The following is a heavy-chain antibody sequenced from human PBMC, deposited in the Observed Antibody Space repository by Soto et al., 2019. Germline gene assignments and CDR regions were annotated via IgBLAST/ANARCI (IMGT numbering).Heavy chain of an antibody. CDR1: GNTFTSSY. V-gene: IGHV1-46*03. J-gene: IGHJ3*02. CDR3: ARGPRSDAFDI. CDR2: INPSGGST. Sequence: ASVKVYWKASGNTFTSSYMHWVRQAPGQGLEWMGIINPSGGSTSYAQKFQGRVTMTRDTSTSTVYMELSSLRSEDTAVYYCARGPRSDAFDIWGQGTMVTVSS.